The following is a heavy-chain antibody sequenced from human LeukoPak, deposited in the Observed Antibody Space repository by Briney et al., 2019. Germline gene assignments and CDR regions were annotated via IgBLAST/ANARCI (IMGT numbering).Heavy chain of an antibody. CDR3: ARARYYDSSGYFDY. Sequence: ASVKVSCKASGYTFTGYYMHWVRQAPGQGLEWMGWINPNSGGTNYAQKFQGRVTMTRDTSISTAYMELSRLRSDDTAVYYCARARYYDSSGYFDYWGQGTLGTVSS. J-gene: IGHJ4*02. V-gene: IGHV1-2*02. CDR1: GYTFTGYY. CDR2: INPNSGGT. D-gene: IGHD3-22*01.